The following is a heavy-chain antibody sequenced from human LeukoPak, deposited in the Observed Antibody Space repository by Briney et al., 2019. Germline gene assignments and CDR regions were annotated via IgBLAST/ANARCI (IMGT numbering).Heavy chain of an antibody. Sequence: GASVKVSCKASGYTFTGYYMHWVRQAPGQGLEWMGMIKPNSGGTNYAQKFQGRVTMTRDTSIRTVYMELSSLRSDDTAVYYCARDRGAAVVAGIDYWGQGTLVTVSS. J-gene: IGHJ4*02. CDR2: IKPNSGGT. D-gene: IGHD6-19*01. CDR3: ARDRGAAVVAGIDY. V-gene: IGHV1-2*02. CDR1: GYTFTGYY.